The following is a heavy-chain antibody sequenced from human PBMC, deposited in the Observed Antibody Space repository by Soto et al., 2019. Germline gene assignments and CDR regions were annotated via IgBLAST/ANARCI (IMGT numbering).Heavy chain of an antibody. CDR3: ARHGTALTAVNWFVS. Sequence: SETLSLTCTVSGGSITSGSFYWGWVRHSPGKGLEWIGSIYYSGSVFYNPSLESRVTISADVSRDQFSLKLTSVTAADTAVYYCARHGTALTAVNWFVSWGHGTLVTVSS. CDR2: IYYSGSV. CDR1: GGSITSGSFY. V-gene: IGHV4-39*01. J-gene: IGHJ5*01. D-gene: IGHD2-21*02.